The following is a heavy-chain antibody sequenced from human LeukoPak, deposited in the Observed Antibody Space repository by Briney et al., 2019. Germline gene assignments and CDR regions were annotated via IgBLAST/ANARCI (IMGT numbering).Heavy chain of an antibody. CDR2: IYYSGST. V-gene: IGHV4-59*01. D-gene: IGHD6-13*01. J-gene: IGHJ4*02. CDR3: ARDTSSWPTLEY. Sequence: SGTLSLTCTVSGGSISSYYWSWIRQPPGKGLEWIGYIYYSGSTNYNPSLKSRVTISVDTSKNQFSPRLTSVTAADTAVYYCARDTSSWPTLEYWGQGTLVTVSS. CDR1: GGSISSYY.